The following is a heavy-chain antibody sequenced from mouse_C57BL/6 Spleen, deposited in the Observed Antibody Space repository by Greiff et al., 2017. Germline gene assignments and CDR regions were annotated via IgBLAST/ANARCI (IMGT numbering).Heavy chain of an antibody. CDR2: ISTGGSYT. CDR3: ARQDGISYSYAMDD. D-gene: IGHD1-3*01. Sequence: DVKVEESGGDLVQPGGSLKLSCAASGFTFSSYGMSWVRQTPDTRLEWVATISTGGSYTYYPDSVMGRFTISSDKAKNTLYLQMSRLKSENTAMYCCARQDGISYSYAMDDWGPGTSVTVSS. V-gene: IGHV5-6*02. J-gene: IGHJ4*01. CDR1: GFTFSSYG.